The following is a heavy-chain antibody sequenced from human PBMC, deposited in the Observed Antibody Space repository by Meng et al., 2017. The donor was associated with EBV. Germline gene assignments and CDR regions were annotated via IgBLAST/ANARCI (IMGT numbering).Heavy chain of an antibody. Sequence: QGQPVEFGVGLVKPGGSLILSCAASGFTFSDYYMSWIRQAPGKGLEWVSYISSSGSTIYYADSVKGRFTISRDNAKNSLYLQMNSLRAEDTAVYYCARRVVTGGFFDYWGQGTLVTVSS. D-gene: IGHD2-21*02. V-gene: IGHV3-11*01. CDR1: GFTFSDYY. CDR2: ISSSGSTI. J-gene: IGHJ4*02. CDR3: ARRVVTGGFFDY.